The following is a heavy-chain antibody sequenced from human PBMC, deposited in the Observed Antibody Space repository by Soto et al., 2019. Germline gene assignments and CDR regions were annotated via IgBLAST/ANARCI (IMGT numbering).Heavy chain of an antibody. V-gene: IGHV6-1*01. CDR2: TYYRSKWYN. Sequence: PSQTLSLTCAISGDSVSSNTAAWNWIRQSPSRGLEWLGRTYYRSKWYNDYAESVKSRITINPDTSKNQFSLQLNSVTPEDTAMYYCATVVDPYGTGAWFVPWGQGTLVEVSS. CDR3: ATVVDPYGTGAWFVP. D-gene: IGHD3-10*01. J-gene: IGHJ5*02. CDR1: GDSVSSNTAA.